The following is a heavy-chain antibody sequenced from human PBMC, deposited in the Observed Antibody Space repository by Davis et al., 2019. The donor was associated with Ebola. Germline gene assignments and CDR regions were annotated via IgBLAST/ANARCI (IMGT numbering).Heavy chain of an antibody. CDR3: ARGSTMVQGYHWFDP. CDR1: GYTFTSSG. J-gene: IGHJ5*02. CDR2: ISAYNGNT. V-gene: IGHV1-18*01. Sequence: ASVKLSCKASGYTFTSSGISWVPQAPGHGLEWMGWISAYNGNTNYAQKLQGRVTMTTDTSTSTADMELRSLRSDDTAVYYCARGSTMVQGYHWFDPWGQGTLVTVSS. D-gene: IGHD3-10*01.